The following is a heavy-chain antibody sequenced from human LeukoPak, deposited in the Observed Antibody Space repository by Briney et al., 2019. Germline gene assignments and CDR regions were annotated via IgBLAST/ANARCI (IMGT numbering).Heavy chain of an antibody. Sequence: GGSLRLSCAASGFTFSSYSMNWVRQAPGKGLEWVSSISSSSSYIFYADSVKGPFTISRDNAKNSLYLQMNSLRAEDTAVYYCARDSMRGGGVEVVTAKTKAYYGMDVWGQGTTVTVSS. D-gene: IGHD2-21*02. CDR1: GFTFSSYS. V-gene: IGHV3-21*01. CDR2: ISSSSSYI. CDR3: ARDSMRGGGVEVVTAKTKAYYGMDV. J-gene: IGHJ6*02.